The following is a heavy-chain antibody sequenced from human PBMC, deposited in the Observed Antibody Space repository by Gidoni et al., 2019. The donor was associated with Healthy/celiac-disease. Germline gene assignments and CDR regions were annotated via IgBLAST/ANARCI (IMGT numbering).Heavy chain of an antibody. CDR2: ISYDGSNK. Sequence: QVQLVESGGGVVQPGRSLRLSCAASGFTFRSYGMHWVRQAPGKGLEWVAVISYDGSNKYYADSVKGRFTISRDNSKNTLYLQMNSLRAEDTAVYYCAKEGGGGATTWADYFDYWGQGTLVTVSS. CDR1: GFTFRSYG. D-gene: IGHD1-26*01. V-gene: IGHV3-30*18. J-gene: IGHJ4*02. CDR3: AKEGGGGATTWADYFDY.